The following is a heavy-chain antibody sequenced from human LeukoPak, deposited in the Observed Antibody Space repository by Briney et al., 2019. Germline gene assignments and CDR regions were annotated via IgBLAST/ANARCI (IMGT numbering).Heavy chain of an antibody. CDR3: AREVYGWSYFDY. Sequence: GGSLRLSCAASGFTFSRYWMSWVRQAPGKGLEWVANIKQDGSEKYYVDSVKGRFTISRDNAKNSLYLQMNSLRAEDTAVYYCAREVYGWSYFDYWGQGTLVTVSS. V-gene: IGHV3-7*01. J-gene: IGHJ4*02. CDR1: GFTFSRYW. D-gene: IGHD5/OR15-5a*01. CDR2: IKQDGSEK.